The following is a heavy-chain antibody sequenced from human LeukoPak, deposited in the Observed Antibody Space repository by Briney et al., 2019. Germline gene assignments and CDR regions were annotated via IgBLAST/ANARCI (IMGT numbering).Heavy chain of an antibody. V-gene: IGHV2-70*11. D-gene: IGHD3-22*01. Sequence: ESGPTLMNPTQTLTLTCTFSGFSLSTSGMCVSWIRQPPGKALEWLARIDWDDDKYYNTSLKTRLTISKDTSKNQVVLTMTNMDPVDTATYYCARTDSNGYYSDYWGQGTLVTVSS. CDR1: GFSLSTSGMC. CDR2: IDWDDDK. J-gene: IGHJ4*02. CDR3: ARTDSNGYYSDY.